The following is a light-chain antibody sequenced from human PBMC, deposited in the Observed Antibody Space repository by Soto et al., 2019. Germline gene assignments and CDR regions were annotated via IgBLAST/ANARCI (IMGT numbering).Light chain of an antibody. V-gene: IGLV2-14*03. CDR2: DVT. CDR1: SSDVGDYNY. J-gene: IGLJ1*01. CDR3: CSYTSRATYV. Sequence: QSALTQPASVSGSPGQWVTISCTGTSSDVGDYNYVSWFQHHPGKAPKLIIYDVTNRPSGVSNRFSGSKSGNTASLTISGLQAEDEADYYCCSYTSRATYVFGGGTKLTVL.